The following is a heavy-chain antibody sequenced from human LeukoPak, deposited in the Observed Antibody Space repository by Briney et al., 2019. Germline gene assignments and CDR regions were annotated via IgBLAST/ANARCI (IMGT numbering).Heavy chain of an antibody. CDR2: ISSSGSTI. J-gene: IGHJ5*02. CDR3: ARIYGSGNNWFDP. V-gene: IGHV3-11*01. Sequence: GGSLRLSCAASGFTFSDYYMSWIRQAPGKGLEWVSYISSSGSTIYYADSVKGRFTISRDNAKNSLYLQMNSLRAEDTALYHCARIYGSGNNWFDPWGQGTLVTVSS. D-gene: IGHD3-10*01. CDR1: GFTFSDYY.